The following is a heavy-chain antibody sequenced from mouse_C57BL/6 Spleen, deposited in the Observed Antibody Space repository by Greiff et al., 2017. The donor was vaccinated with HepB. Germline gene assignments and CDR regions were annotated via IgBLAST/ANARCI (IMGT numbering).Heavy chain of an antibody. CDR2: ISDGGSYT. V-gene: IGHV5-4*03. J-gene: IGHJ2*01. Sequence: EVMLVESGGGLVKPGGSLKLSCAASGFTFSSYAMSWVRQTPEKRLEWVATISDGGSYTYYPDNVKGRFTISRDNAKNNLYLQMSHLKSEDTAMYYCARALTVYFDYWGQGTTLTVSS. CDR1: GFTFSSYA. D-gene: IGHD4-1*01. CDR3: ARALTVYFDY.